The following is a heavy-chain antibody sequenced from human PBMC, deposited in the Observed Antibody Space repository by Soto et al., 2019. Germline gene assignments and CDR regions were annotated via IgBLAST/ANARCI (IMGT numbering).Heavy chain of an antibody. CDR2: IQSGGTT. J-gene: IGHJ6*04. V-gene: IGHV3-66*01. CDR3: TRDDVHFNGDTYYGDPMDV. D-gene: IGHD2-8*01. Sequence: EVQLVESGGELVQPGGSLRLSCAASGFSVSSKYMSWARQAPGKGLEWVSLIQSGGTTYYAGSVKGRFTISRDYSENTLFLQMNSLRVEDTAVYYCTRDDVHFNGDTYYGDPMDVWGKGTTVTVSA. CDR1: GFSVSSKY.